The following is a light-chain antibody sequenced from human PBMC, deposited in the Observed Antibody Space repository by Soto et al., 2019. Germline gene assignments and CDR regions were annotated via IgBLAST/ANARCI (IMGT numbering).Light chain of an antibody. J-gene: IGKJ1*01. CDR2: GAS. CDR3: QQYGSPWT. Sequence: EIVLTQSPGTLSLAPGDRATLSCRASQSVSSSYLAWYQQKAGQAPRLLIYGASSRANGIPDRFSGSGSGTDFSLTISILEPEDFAVYYCQQYGSPWTFGQGTKVEIK. CDR1: QSVSSSY. V-gene: IGKV3-20*01.